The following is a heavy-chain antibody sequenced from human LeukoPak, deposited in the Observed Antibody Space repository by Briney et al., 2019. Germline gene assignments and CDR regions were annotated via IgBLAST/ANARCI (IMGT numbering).Heavy chain of an antibody. D-gene: IGHD2-2*01. J-gene: IGHJ6*03. CDR3: ARERGYCSSTSCLYYYYYMDV. CDR1: GGTFSSYA. V-gene: IGHV1-69*06. CDR2: IIPIFGTA. Sequence: ASVKVSCKASGGTFSSYAISWVRQPPGQGLEWMGRIIPIFGTANYAQKFQGRVTITADKSTSTAYMELSSLRSEDTAVYYCARERGYCSSTSCLYYYYYMDVWGKGTTFTVSS.